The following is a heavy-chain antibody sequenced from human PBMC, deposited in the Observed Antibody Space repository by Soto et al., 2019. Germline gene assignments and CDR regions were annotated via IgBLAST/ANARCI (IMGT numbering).Heavy chain of an antibody. CDR3: ARSRSGGSCYYSYYYYGMDV. J-gene: IGHJ6*02. CDR1: GYTFTSYG. D-gene: IGHD2-15*01. Sequence: QVQLVQSGAEVKKPGASVKVSCKASGYTFTSYGISWVRQAPGQGLEWMGWISAYNGNTNYAQKLQGRVTMTTDTSTSTAYMELRSLRSDDTAVYYCARSRSGGSCYYSYYYYGMDVWGQGTTVTVSS. V-gene: IGHV1-18*04. CDR2: ISAYNGNT.